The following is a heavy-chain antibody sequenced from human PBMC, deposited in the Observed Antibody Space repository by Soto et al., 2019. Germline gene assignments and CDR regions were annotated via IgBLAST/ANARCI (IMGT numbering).Heavy chain of an antibody. Sequence: SETLSLTCSVSGGSINSNAYYWSWIRQPPRKGLEWLGYIHNSGSSHYRPSLKSRLNISLDTSKNQFSLKLTSVTPADTAVYSCARLRDGYKSFDYWGLGILVTVS. V-gene: IGHV4-30-4*01. CDR3: ARLRDGYKSFDY. D-gene: IGHD5-12*01. CDR1: GGSINSNAYY. CDR2: IHNSGSS. J-gene: IGHJ4*02.